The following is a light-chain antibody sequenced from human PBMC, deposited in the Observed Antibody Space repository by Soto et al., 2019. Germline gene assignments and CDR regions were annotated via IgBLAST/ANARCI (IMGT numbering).Light chain of an antibody. CDR2: EVS. CDR1: SSDVGGYNF. J-gene: IGLJ1*01. CDR3: SSYTTSSTVV. V-gene: IGLV2-14*03. Sequence: QSVLTQPASVFGSPGQSITFSCTGTSSDVGGYNFVSWYQQHPGKAPKLMIYEVSSRPSGVSNRFSGSKSGNTASLTISGLQPEDEADYSCSSYTTSSTVVFGTGTKLTVL.